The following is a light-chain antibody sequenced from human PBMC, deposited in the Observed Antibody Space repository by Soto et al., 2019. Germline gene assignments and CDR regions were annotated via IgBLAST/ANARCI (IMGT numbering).Light chain of an antibody. CDR3: QQYGTSPLT. CDR1: QSVSSNY. CDR2: GAS. Sequence: EIVLTQSPGTLSLSPGERASLPCRASQSVSSNYLAWYQQKPGQAPRLLIYGASSRATGIPDRFSGSGSGTDFTLTISRLEPEDFAVFYCQQYGTSPLTFGQGTRLEIQ. V-gene: IGKV3-20*01. J-gene: IGKJ5*01.